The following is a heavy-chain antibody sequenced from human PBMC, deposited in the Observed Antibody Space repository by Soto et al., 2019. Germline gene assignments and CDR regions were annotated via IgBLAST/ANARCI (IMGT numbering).Heavy chain of an antibody. J-gene: IGHJ4*02. CDR3: ARLQGRGMTTLFDY. CDR2: IYYSGST. Sequence: QVQLQESGPGLVKPSETLSLTCTVSGGSISSYYWSWIRQPPGKGLEWIGYIYYSGSTNYNPSLKSRVTISVDTSKNQFSLKLSSVTAADTAVYYCARLQGRGMTTLFDYWGQGTLVTVSS. D-gene: IGHD4-17*01. V-gene: IGHV4-59*01. CDR1: GGSISSYY.